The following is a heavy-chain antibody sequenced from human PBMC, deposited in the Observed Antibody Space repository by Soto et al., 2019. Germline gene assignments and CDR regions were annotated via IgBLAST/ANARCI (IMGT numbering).Heavy chain of an antibody. CDR1: GFSLSTSGVG. CDR2: IYWDDDN. CDR3: AHRRDISSYYYFDY. D-gene: IGHD6-6*01. Sequence: SGPTLVKPTQTLTLTCTFSGFSLSTSGVGVAWIRQPPGKALEWLALIYWDDDNRYSPSLKSRLTITKDTSKNQVDLTMTNMDPVDTATYYCAHRRDISSYYYFDYWGQGTLVTVSS. V-gene: IGHV2-5*02. J-gene: IGHJ4*02.